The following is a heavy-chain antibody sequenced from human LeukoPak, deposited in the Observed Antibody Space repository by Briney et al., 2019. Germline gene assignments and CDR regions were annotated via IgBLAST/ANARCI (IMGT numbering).Heavy chain of an antibody. CDR3: AKAPERSCNGASCYPLDY. D-gene: IGHD2-15*01. V-gene: IGHV3-23*01. J-gene: IGHJ4*02. CDR2: ITDSGGNT. Sequence: GGSLRLSCAASGFSFSSYAMTRVRQAPGKGPEWILSITDSGGNTYSADSVKGRFTISRDNSNNTLYLQMNSLRVEDTAVYYCAKAPERSCNGASCYPLDYWGQGTPVTASS. CDR1: GFSFSSYA.